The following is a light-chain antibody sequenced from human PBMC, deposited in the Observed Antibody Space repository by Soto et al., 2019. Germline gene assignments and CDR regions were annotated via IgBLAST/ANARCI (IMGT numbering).Light chain of an antibody. V-gene: IGLV2-14*03. J-gene: IGLJ1*01. CDR2: DVS. CDR1: SSDVGGYDY. CDR3: SSYTGSSPLYV. Sequence: QSALTQPASVSGSPGQSITISCTGTSSDVGGYDYVSWYQQHPGKAPKLVIYDVSDRPSGVSNRFSGSKSGNTASLTISGLQAEDEADYYCSSYTGSSPLYVFGAGTKVTVL.